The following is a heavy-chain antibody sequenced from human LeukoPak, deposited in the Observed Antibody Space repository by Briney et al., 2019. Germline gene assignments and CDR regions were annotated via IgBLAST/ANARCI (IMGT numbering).Heavy chain of an antibody. D-gene: IGHD6-19*01. J-gene: IGHJ4*02. V-gene: IGHV3-23*01. CDR2: ISGSGGST. Sequence: SAISGSGGSTYYADSAKGRFTISRDNSKNTLYLQMNSLRAEDTAVYYCAKGRIAVAGTLGYWGQGTLVTVSS. CDR3: AKGRIAVAGTLGY.